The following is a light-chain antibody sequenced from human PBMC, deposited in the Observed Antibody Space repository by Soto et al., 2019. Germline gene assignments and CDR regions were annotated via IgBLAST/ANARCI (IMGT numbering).Light chain of an antibody. CDR2: GAS. CDR3: HQYNNCPLT. CDR1: QSVSSN. V-gene: IGKV3-15*01. Sequence: EIVMTQSPATLSVPPGERATLSCGASQSVSSNLAWYQQKPGQAPRLLIYGASTRATGIPARFSGSGSGTEFTLTISSLQSEDFAVYYCHQYNNCPLTFGGGTKVEIK. J-gene: IGKJ4*01.